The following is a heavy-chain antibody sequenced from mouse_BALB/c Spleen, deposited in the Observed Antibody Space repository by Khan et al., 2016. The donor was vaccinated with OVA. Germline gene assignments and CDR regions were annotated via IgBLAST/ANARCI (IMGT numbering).Heavy chain of an antibody. Sequence: QVQLKESGPGLVAPSQSLSITCTVSGFSLTDYGVSWIRQPPGKGLEWLGVIWGGGSTYYNSALKSRLSISKDHSKSQVFLKMSSLQTDDTAMYYCAKGVWSYYYALDYWGQGTSGTVSS. CDR2: IWGGGST. CDR1: GFSLTDYG. V-gene: IGHV2-6-5*01. CDR3: AKGVWSYYYALDY. J-gene: IGHJ4*01.